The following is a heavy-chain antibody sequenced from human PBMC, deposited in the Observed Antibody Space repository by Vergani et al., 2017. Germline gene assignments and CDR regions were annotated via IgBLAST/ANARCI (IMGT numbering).Heavy chain of an antibody. CDR2: IIPIFGIA. CDR3: ARVGFSDSSGYDNY. V-gene: IGHV1-69*17. Sequence: QVQLVQSGAEVKKPGSSVKVSCKASGGTFSSYAISWVRQAPGQGLEWMGGIIPIFGIANYAQKFQGRVTITADKSTSTAYMELSSLRSEDTAVDYCARVGFSDSSGYDNYWGQGTLVTVSS. J-gene: IGHJ4*02. CDR1: GGTFSSYA. D-gene: IGHD3-22*01.